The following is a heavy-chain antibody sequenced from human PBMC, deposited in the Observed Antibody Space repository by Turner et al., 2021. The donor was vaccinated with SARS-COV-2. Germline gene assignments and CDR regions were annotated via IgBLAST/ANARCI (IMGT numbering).Heavy chain of an antibody. CDR3: ARDRVQLGPVGMDV. J-gene: IGHJ6*02. D-gene: IGHD6-6*01. CDR2: IYTSGST. V-gene: IGHV4-4*07. CDR1: GGSIRSYY. Sequence: QVQLQESGPGLMKPSGSLSLTCTVSGGSIRSYYWSWIRQPAGKGLEWIGRIYTSGSTNYNPSLKSRVTMSVDTSKNQFSLKLSSVTAADRAVYYCARDRVQLGPVGMDVWGQGTTVTVSS.